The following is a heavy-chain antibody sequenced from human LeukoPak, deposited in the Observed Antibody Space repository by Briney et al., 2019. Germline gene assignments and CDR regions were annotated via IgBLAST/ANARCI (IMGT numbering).Heavy chain of an antibody. CDR2: INTNTGNP. Sequence: ASVKVSCKASGYTFTSYAMNWVRQAPGQGLEWMGWINTNTGNPTYAQGFTGRFVFSLDTSVSTAYLQISSLEAEDTAVYYCARDPYSSSWYGANWFDPWGQGTLVTVSS. J-gene: IGHJ5*02. CDR1: GYTFTSYA. D-gene: IGHD6-13*01. V-gene: IGHV7-4-1*02. CDR3: ARDPYSSSWYGANWFDP.